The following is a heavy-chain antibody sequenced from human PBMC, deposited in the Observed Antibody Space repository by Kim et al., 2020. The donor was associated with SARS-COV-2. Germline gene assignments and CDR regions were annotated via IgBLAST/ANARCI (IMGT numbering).Heavy chain of an antibody. CDR3: ARDVYYYDSSGYYYEDY. D-gene: IGHD3-22*01. CDR2: IDWDDDK. CDR1: GFSLSTSGMC. J-gene: IGHJ4*02. Sequence: SGPTLVNPTQTLTLTCTFSGFSLSTSGMCVSWIRQPPGKALEWLARIDWDDDKYYSTSLKTRLTISKDTSKNQVVLTMTNMDPVDTATYYCARDVYYYDSSGYYYEDYWGQGTLVTVSS. V-gene: IGHV2-70*11.